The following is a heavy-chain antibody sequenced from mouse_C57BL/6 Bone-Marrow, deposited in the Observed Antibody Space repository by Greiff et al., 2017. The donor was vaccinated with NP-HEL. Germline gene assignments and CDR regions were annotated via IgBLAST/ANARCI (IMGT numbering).Heavy chain of an antibody. Sequence: QVQLQQPGAELVKPGASVKLSCKASGYTFTSYWMHWVKQRPGQGLEWIGMIHPNSGSTNYNEKFKSKATLTVDKASSTAYMQLSSLTSEDSAVYYCARGRNYYGSSHFDYWGQGTTLTVSS. CDR2: IHPNSGST. J-gene: IGHJ2*01. CDR3: ARGRNYYGSSHFDY. CDR1: GYTFTSYW. V-gene: IGHV1-64*01. D-gene: IGHD1-1*01.